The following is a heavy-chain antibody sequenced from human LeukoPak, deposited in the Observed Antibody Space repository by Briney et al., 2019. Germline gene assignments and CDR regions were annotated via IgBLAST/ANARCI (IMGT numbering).Heavy chain of an antibody. CDR2: ISSSSDI. Sequence: PGGSLRLSCAASGFIFSDFSISWVRQAPGKGLEWVSCISSSSDIYYADSVKGRFTVSRDNAKNSLHLQMNSLRAEDTAVYYCATSPVYSYGHPYYFDYWGQGTLVTVSS. CDR1: GFIFSDFS. CDR3: ATSPVYSYGHPYYFDY. V-gene: IGHV3-69-1*01. J-gene: IGHJ4*02. D-gene: IGHD5-18*01.